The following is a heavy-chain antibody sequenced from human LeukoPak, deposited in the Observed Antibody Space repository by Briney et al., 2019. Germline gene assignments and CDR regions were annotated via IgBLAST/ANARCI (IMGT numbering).Heavy chain of an antibody. CDR2: ISSSSSYI. V-gene: IGHV3-21*01. J-gene: IGHJ4*02. D-gene: IGHD7-27*01. Sequence: GGSLRLSRAASRFTSSSYSMNWVRQAPGKGLEWVSSISSSSSYIYYADSVKGRFTISRDNAKNSLYLQMNSLRAEDTAVYYCARDPGLYYFDYWGQGTLVTVSS. CDR1: RFTSSSYS. CDR3: ARDPGLYYFDY.